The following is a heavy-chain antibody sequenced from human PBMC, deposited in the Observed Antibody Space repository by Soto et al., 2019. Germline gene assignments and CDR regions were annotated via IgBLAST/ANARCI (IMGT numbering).Heavy chain of an antibody. Sequence: QVQLVESGGGVVQPGRSLRLSCAASGFTFSSYAMHWVRRAPGKGLEWMAVMSYDGSNKYYADSVKGRFTISRDNSKNALYLQMDSLRPEETALYYCAGDGWAYWGQGTLVIVSS. CDR1: GFTFSSYA. V-gene: IGHV3-30-3*01. D-gene: IGHD1-26*01. CDR2: MSYDGSNK. J-gene: IGHJ4*02. CDR3: AGDGWAY.